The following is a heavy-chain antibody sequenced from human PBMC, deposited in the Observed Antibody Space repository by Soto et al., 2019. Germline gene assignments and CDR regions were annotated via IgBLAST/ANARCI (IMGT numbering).Heavy chain of an antibody. Sequence: SVKVSCKASGGTFSSYAVSWVRQAPGQGPEWVGEIIPMYGMPNLAHRFQGRVTVTADESTSTVYMEVRSLRSEDTAIYYCARVKESCSSTSCYKFFDFWGQGSLVTVSS. J-gene: IGHJ4*02. CDR1: GGTFSSYA. D-gene: IGHD2-2*02. CDR2: IIPMYGMP. CDR3: ARVKESCSSTSCYKFFDF. V-gene: IGHV1-69*13.